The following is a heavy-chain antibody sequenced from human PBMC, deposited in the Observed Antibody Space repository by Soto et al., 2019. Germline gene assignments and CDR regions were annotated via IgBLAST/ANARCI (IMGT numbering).Heavy chain of an antibody. Sequence: EVQLVESGGDMVQPGRSLRLSCVASGFTFDDYAMWWVRQAPGKGLEWVSGISWNGNDIAYADSVKGRFTISRDDAKNSLYLQMKSLRAEDTALYFCAKDMGRYDFVTGSSFDSWGQGTLVTVSS. J-gene: IGHJ4*02. V-gene: IGHV3-9*01. CDR2: ISWNGNDI. D-gene: IGHD3-9*01. CDR1: GFTFDDYA. CDR3: AKDMGRYDFVTGSSFDS.